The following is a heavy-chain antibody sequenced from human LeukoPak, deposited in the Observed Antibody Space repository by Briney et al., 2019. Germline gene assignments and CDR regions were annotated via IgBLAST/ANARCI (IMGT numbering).Heavy chain of an antibody. Sequence: ASVKVSCKASGYTFTSYYMHWVRQAPGQGLEWMGIINPSGGSTSYAQKFQGRVTMTRDTSTSTVCMELSSLRSEDTAVYYCARDEGKVVVVPAFPDYWGQGTLVTVSS. CDR3: ARDEGKVVVVPAFPDY. CDR2: INPSGGST. D-gene: IGHD2-2*01. J-gene: IGHJ4*02. CDR1: GYTFTSYY. V-gene: IGHV1-46*03.